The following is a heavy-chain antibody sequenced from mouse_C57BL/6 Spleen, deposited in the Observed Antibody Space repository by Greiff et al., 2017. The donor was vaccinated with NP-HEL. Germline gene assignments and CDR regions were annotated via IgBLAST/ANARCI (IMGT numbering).Heavy chain of an antibody. CDR1: GYSITSGYY. CDR2: ISYDGSN. J-gene: IGHJ2*01. V-gene: IGHV3-6*01. CDR3: ARGYDGYSYDY. Sequence: EVKLMESGPGLVKPSQSLSLTCSVTGYSITSGYYWNWIRQFPGNKLEWMGYISYDGSNNYNPSLKNRIPITRDTSKNQFFLKLNSVTTEDTATYYCARGYDGYSYDYWGQGTTLTVSS. D-gene: IGHD2-3*01.